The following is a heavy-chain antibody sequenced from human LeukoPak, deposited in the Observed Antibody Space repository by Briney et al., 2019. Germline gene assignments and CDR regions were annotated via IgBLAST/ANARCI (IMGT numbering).Heavy chain of an antibody. D-gene: IGHD2-15*01. J-gene: IGHJ4*02. CDR1: GFTFSSYW. V-gene: IGHV3-7*03. Sequence: GGSLRPSCAASGFTFSSYWMSWVRQAPGKGLEWVANIKQDGSEKYYVDSVKGRFTISRDNAKNSLYLQMNSLRVEDAAVYYCAKAPVTSCRGAFCYPFDSWGQGTLVTVSS. CDR3: AKAPVTSCRGAFCYPFDS. CDR2: IKQDGSEK.